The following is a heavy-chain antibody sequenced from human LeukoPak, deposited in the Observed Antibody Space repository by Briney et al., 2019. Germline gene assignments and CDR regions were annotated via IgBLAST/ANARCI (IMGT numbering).Heavy chain of an antibody. CDR2: IIPIFGTA. J-gene: IGHJ4*02. D-gene: IGHD5-24*01. Sequence: ASVKVSCKASGYTFTNYYMHWVRQAPGQGLEWMGGIIPIFGTANYAQKFQGRVTITADKSTSTAYMELSSLRSEDTAVYYCARGDHTMAAYYFDYWGQGTLVTVSS. CDR1: GYTFTNYY. V-gene: IGHV1-69*06. CDR3: ARGDHTMAAYYFDY.